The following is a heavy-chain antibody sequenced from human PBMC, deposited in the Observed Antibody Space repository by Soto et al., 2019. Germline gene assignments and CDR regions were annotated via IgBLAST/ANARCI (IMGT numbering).Heavy chain of an antibody. J-gene: IGHJ4*02. V-gene: IGHV4-59*01. CDR1: GGSISSYY. CDR3: ARCLGYCTNGVDY. D-gene: IGHD2-8*01. Sequence: SETLSLTCPVSGGSISSYYWSWIRQPPGKGLEWIGYIYYSGSTNYNPSLKSRVTISVDTSKNQFSLKLSSVTAADTAVYYCARCLGYCTNGVDYWGQGTLVTVSS. CDR2: IYYSGST.